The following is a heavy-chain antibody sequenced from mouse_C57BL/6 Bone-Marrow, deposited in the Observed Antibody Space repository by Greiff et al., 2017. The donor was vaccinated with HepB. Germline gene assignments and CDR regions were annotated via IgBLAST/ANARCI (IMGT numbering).Heavy chain of an antibody. CDR2: ISDGGSYT. Sequence: EVKLMESGGGLVKPGGSLKLSCAASGFTFSSYAMSWVRQTPEKRLEWVATISDGGSYTYYPDNVKGRFTISRDNAKNNLYLQMSHLKSEDTAMYYCAREPYDVYCDYWGQGTTLTVSS. CDR3: AREPYDVYCDY. CDR1: GFTFSSYA. D-gene: IGHD2-3*01. J-gene: IGHJ2*01. V-gene: IGHV5-4*01.